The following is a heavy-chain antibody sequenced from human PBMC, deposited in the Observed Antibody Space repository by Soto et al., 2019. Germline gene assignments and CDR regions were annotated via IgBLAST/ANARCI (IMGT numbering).Heavy chain of an antibody. D-gene: IGHD6-19*01. CDR1: GFNFTTYW. CDR2: IYPDDSDT. V-gene: IGHV5-51*01. Sequence: GESLKISCQGSGFNFTTYWIAWVRQMPGKGLEWMGIIYPDDSDTTYSPSFRGQVTMSADKSISTAYLQWSSLKASDTAMYYCARVAVAGARTPFEFAYWGQGTRVTVSS. J-gene: IGHJ4*02. CDR3: ARVAVAGARTPFEFAY.